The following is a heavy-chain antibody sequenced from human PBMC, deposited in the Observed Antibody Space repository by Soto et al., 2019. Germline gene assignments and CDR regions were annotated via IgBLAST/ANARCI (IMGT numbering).Heavy chain of an antibody. V-gene: IGHV5-51*01. Sequence: GESLKNSYKASGYNFTDYWIDWVRQMPGKGLEWMATIYPDGSETRYSPSFQGQVTISADKSISTAYLQWSSLKASDIAMDDCARGPLAALWGQRTLVTVSS. CDR3: ARGPLAAL. CDR1: GYNFTDYW. J-gene: IGHJ4*02. CDR2: IYPDGSET. D-gene: IGHD2-15*01.